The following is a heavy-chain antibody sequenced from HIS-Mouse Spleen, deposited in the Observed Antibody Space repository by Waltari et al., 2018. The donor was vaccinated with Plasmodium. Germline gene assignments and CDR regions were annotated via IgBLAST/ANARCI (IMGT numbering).Heavy chain of an antibody. V-gene: IGHV3-30*18. CDR2: ISYDGSNK. CDR3: AKDRRSSSWYVDY. CDR1: GFTFSSYG. D-gene: IGHD6-13*01. J-gene: IGHJ4*02. Sequence: QVQLVESGGGVVQPGRSLRLSCAASGFTFSSYGMHWVRQAPGKGRGGLAVISYDGSNKYYADSVKGRFTISRDNSKNTLYLQMNSLRAEDTAVYYCAKDRRSSSWYVDYWGQGTLVTVSS.